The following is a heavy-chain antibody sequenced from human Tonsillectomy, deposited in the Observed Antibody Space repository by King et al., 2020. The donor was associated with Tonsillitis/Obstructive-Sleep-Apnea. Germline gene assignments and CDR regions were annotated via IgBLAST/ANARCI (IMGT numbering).Heavy chain of an antibody. CDR3: AKEGSSSYDFWSGYPTRPFDY. V-gene: IGHV3-23*04. Sequence: VQLVESGGGLVQPGGSLRLSCAASGFTFSSYAMSWVRQAPGKGLEWVSAISGSGGSTYYADSVKGRFTISRDNSKNTLYLQMNSLRAEDTAVYYCAKEGSSSYDFWSGYPTRPFDYWGQGTLVTVSS. CDR1: GFTFSSYA. CDR2: ISGSGGST. D-gene: IGHD3-3*01. J-gene: IGHJ4*02.